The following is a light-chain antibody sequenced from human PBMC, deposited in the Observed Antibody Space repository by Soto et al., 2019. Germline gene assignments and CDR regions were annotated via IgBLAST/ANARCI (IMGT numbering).Light chain of an antibody. CDR1: QSVSTN. Sequence: EIVMPQSPAILSVSPGERATLSCRASQSVSTNLAWFQQKPGQTPRLLFNGASTRATGIPARFSGSGSGTDFTLTISSLQAEDFAVYYCQQDYNLPFTFGQGTRLEI. J-gene: IGKJ5*01. V-gene: IGKV3-15*01. CDR3: QQDYNLPFT. CDR2: GAS.